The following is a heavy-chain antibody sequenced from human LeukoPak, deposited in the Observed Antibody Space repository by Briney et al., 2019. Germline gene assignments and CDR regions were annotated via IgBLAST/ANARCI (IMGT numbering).Heavy chain of an antibody. Sequence: SETLSLTCAVSGGSISSSNWWSWVRQPPGKGLEWIGYIYYSGSTNYKPSLKSRVTISKDTSKNQFSLKLSSVTAADTAVYCARETYSGTQRGFDYWGQGTLVTVSS. V-gene: IGHV4-4*02. D-gene: IGHD1-26*01. CDR3: RETYSGTQRGFDY. CDR1: GGSISSSNW. J-gene: IGHJ4*02. CDR2: IYYSGST.